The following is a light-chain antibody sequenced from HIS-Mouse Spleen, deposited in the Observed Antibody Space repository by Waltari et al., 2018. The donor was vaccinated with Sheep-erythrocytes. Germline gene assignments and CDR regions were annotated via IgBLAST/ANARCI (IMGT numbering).Light chain of an antibody. Sequence: SYELTQPPSVSVSPGQTASITCSGDNWGDNYACWYQQKPGQSPVLVIYQDSKRPSGIPERFSGSNSGNTATLTISGTQAMDEADYYCQAWDSSTAVFGGGTKLTVL. CDR3: QAWDSSTAV. CDR1: NWGDNY. CDR2: QDS. V-gene: IGLV3-1*01. J-gene: IGLJ2*01.